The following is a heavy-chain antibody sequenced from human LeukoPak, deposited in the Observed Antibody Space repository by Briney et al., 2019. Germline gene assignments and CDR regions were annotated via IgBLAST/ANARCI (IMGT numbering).Heavy chain of an antibody. CDR2: IYYSGIT. J-gene: IGHJ5*02. V-gene: IGHV4-30-4*01. D-gene: IGHD1-14*01. Sequence: SQTLSLTCTVSGGSFSSGDCYWSWIRQTPGTGLEWIGYIYYSGITYYNPSLKSRVSIPIETSKNQFSLNLTSVTAADTAVYHCARAVGKSNWFDPWGLGTLVTVSS. CDR3: ARAVGKSNWFDP. CDR1: GGSFSSGDCY.